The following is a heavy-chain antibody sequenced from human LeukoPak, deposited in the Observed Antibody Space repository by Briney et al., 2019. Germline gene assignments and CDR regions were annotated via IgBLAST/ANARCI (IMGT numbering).Heavy chain of an antibody. Sequence: PGGSLRLSCAASGFTFSSYGMSWVRQAPGKGLEWVSAISGSGGSTYYADSVKGRFTISRDNSKNTLYLQMNSLRAEDTAVYYCAKGPTAYYYYYMDVWGKGTTVTISS. CDR2: ISGSGGST. CDR3: AKGPTAYYYYYMDV. V-gene: IGHV3-23*01. CDR1: GFTFSSYG. D-gene: IGHD2-21*02. J-gene: IGHJ6*03.